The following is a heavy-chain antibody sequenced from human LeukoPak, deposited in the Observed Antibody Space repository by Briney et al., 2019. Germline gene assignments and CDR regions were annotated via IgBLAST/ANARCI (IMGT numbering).Heavy chain of an antibody. CDR2: ISGSGGST. D-gene: IGHD3-22*01. CDR3: AKDRQKRYYYDSSGCYYLDAFDI. J-gene: IGHJ3*02. V-gene: IGHV3-23*01. Sequence: GGSLRLSCAASGFTFSSYAMSWVRQAPGKGLEWVSAISGSGGSTYYADSVKGRFTISRDNSKNTLYLQMNSLRAEVTAVYYCAKDRQKRYYYDSSGCYYLDAFDIWGQGTMVTVSS. CDR1: GFTFSSYA.